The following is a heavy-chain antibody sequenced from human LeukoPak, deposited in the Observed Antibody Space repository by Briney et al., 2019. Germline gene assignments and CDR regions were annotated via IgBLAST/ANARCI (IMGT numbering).Heavy chain of an antibody. D-gene: IGHD6-13*01. Sequence: GGALRLSCAVFGFSGSGYLMTRGRQAPGEGLGGGGQIKQDGSEKNYVDSVKGRFTISRDNAENSLFLQMNSLRVEDTAVYYCAREWQGGIAAAGTRIEGDYWGQGTLVAVSS. V-gene: IGHV3-7*01. J-gene: IGHJ4*02. CDR3: AREWQGGIAAAGTRIEGDY. CDR1: GFSGSGYL. CDR2: IKQDGSEK.